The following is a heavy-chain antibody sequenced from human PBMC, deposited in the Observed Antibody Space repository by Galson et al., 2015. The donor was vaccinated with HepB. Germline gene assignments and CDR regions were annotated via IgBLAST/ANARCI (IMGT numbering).Heavy chain of an antibody. D-gene: IGHD3-10*01. J-gene: IGHJ5*02. CDR3: ARDRFGEYNWLDP. Sequence: SVKVSCKASGGTFSSYTINWVRQAPGQGLEWMGRIIPILGIANYAQKFQGRVTITADKSTSTAYMELSSLRSEDTAVYYCARDRFGEYNWLDPWGQGTLVTVSS. CDR1: GGTFSSYT. V-gene: IGHV1-69*02. CDR2: IIPILGIA.